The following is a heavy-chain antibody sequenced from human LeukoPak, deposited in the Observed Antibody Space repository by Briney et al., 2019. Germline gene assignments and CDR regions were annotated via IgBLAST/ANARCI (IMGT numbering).Heavy chain of an antibody. D-gene: IGHD3-9*01. V-gene: IGHV3-23*01. J-gene: IGHJ5*02. CDR3: AIGVRYFDSPFDP. CDR1: GFTFSSYA. CDR2: ISGSGGST. Sequence: GGSLRLSCAASGFTFSSYAMGWVRQAPGKGLEWVSAISGSGGSTYYADSVKGRFTISRDNSKNTLYLQMNSLRAEDTAVYYCAIGVRYFDSPFDPWGQGTLVTVSS.